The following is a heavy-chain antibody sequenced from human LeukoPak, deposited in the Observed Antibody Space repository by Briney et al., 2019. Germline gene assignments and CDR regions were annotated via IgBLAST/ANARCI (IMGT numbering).Heavy chain of an antibody. Sequence: GGSLRLSSAAPGFTFTNYAMSWVRQAPRKGLEWVSSISVNGGTAYYADSAKGRFTISRDNSKNTLSLQMNSLRAEDTALYYGAKVRQWLEPFDYWGQGTLVTVSS. D-gene: IGHD6-19*01. CDR3: AKVRQWLEPFDY. CDR2: ISVNGGTA. J-gene: IGHJ4*02. CDR1: GFTFTNYA. V-gene: IGHV3-23*01.